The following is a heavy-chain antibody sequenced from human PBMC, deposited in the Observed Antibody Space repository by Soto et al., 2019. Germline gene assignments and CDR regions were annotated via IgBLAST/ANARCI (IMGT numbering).Heavy chain of an antibody. CDR3: TRDASRDSSARGWFDP. J-gene: IGHJ5*02. CDR1: GFTFSNYA. Sequence: GGSLRLSCAASGFTFSNYAMNWVRQAPGKGLEWVSGISGGSGDSTFYADSVKGRFTISRDNSKNTLHLQMNSLRTEDTAVYYCTRDASRDSSARGWFDPWGPGTLVTVSS. CDR2: ISGGSGDST. D-gene: IGHD6-13*01. V-gene: IGHV3-23*01.